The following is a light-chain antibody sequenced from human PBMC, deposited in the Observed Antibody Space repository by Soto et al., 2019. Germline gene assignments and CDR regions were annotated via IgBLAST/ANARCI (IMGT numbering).Light chain of an antibody. J-gene: IGKJ1*01. CDR1: QSVSGDY. CDR2: GAS. V-gene: IGKV3-20*01. CDR3: QQFGTSPLT. Sequence: EIVLTQSPGTLSLSPGERATLSCRASQSVSGDYLVWYQQKPGQAPRLLIYGASNRATGIPDRFSGSGSGTDFTLTISRLEPEGSAVFYCQQFGTSPLTFGQGTKVEIK.